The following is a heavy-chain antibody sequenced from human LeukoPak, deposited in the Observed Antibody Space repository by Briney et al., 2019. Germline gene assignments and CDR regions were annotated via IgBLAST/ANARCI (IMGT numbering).Heavy chain of an antibody. D-gene: IGHD3-9*01. V-gene: IGHV3-48*02. CDR1: GFTFSNYY. J-gene: IGHJ4*02. CDR3: ATDQRYAFDY. CDR2: IRTTAEGAKYA. Sequence: QPGGSLRLSCAASGFTFSNYYMNWVSQAPGKGLEWISNIRTTAEGAKYAYYADSVKGRVTISRDDGKNTLYLHMNSLRDDDTAVYYCATDQRYAFDYWGQGILVTVSS.